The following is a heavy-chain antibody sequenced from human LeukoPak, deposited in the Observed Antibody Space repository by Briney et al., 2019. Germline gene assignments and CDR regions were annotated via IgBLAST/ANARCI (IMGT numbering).Heavy chain of an antibody. V-gene: IGHV4-4*02. CDR3: ARASVVVTADPDAFDL. CDR2: IFHSGST. Sequence: PSGTLSPTCVVSGDSISSRNWWSWVRQPPEKGLEWIGEIFHSGSTNYNPSLKSRVTISVDKSRNLFSLNVSSVTAADTAVYYCARASVVVTADPDAFDLWGQGTWVTVSS. J-gene: IGHJ3*01. D-gene: IGHD2-21*02. CDR1: GDSISSRNW.